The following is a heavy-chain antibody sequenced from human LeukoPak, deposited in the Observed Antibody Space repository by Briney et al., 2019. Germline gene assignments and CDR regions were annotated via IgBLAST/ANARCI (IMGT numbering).Heavy chain of an antibody. CDR2: IRFNGQKT. CDR3: ARGSRAHRFVLDY. D-gene: IGHD3-10*01. CDR1: GFDFSSFG. Sequence: PGGSLRLSCATSGFDFSSFGMDWVRQAPGKGLEWVAFIRFNGQKTQYANSVKGRFTISRDNSKNTLYLQMNSLRAEDTAVYYCARGSRAHRFVLDYWGQGTLVTVSS. J-gene: IGHJ4*02. V-gene: IGHV3-30*02.